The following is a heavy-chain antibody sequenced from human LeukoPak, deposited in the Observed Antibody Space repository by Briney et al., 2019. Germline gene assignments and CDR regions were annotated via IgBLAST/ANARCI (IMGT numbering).Heavy chain of an antibody. CDR1: GFTFSSYA. D-gene: IGHD2-2*01. CDR2: ISGSGGST. CDR3: AKGGYCSSTSCLDAFDI. Sequence: GGSLRLSCAASGFTFSSYAMSWVRQAPGKGLEWVSAISGSGGSTYYADSVKGRFTTSRDNSKNTLYLQMNSLRAEDTAVYYCAKGGYCSSTSCLDAFDIWGQGTMVTVSS. J-gene: IGHJ3*02. V-gene: IGHV3-23*01.